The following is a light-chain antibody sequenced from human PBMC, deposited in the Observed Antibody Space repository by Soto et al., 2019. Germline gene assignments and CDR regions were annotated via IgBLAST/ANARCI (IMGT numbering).Light chain of an antibody. V-gene: IGKV3-20*01. CDR2: GVS. J-gene: IGKJ3*01. CDR3: QQHGPSRAFT. Sequence: EIVLSQSPGTLSLSPGERATLSCRTSQSSNSLAWYQHKPGQAPRLLIYGVSSRPTDIPDRFSGSGSGTDFTLTISRLEPEDVAVYYCQQHGPSRAFTFGPGTKVDIK. CDR1: QSSNS.